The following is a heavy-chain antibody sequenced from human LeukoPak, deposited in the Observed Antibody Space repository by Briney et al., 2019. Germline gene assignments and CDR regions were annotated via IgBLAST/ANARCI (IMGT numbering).Heavy chain of an antibody. J-gene: IGHJ4*02. CDR1: GYSFASYW. CDR3: ARLGSGWYDSDY. Sequence: GESLKISCKGSGYSFASYWISWVRQMPGKGLEWMGRIDPSDSYTNYSPSFQGHVTISADKSISTAYLQWSSLKASDAAMYYCARLGSGWYDSDYWGQGTLVTVSS. D-gene: IGHD6-19*01. V-gene: IGHV5-10-1*01. CDR2: IDPSDSYT.